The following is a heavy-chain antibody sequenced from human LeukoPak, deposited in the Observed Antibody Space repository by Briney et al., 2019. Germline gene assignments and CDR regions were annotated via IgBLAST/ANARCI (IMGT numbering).Heavy chain of an antibody. CDR2: ISGSDGST. CDR3: AKGGAARFDY. D-gene: IGHD5-18*01. V-gene: IGHV3-23*01. J-gene: IGHJ4*02. Sequence: GGSLRLSCAASGFTFSSYAMSWVRQAPGKGLEWVSAISGSDGSTNYADSVEGRFTISRDNSKNTLYLQMNSLRAEDTAVYYCAKGGAARFDYWGQGTLVTVSS. CDR1: GFTFSSYA.